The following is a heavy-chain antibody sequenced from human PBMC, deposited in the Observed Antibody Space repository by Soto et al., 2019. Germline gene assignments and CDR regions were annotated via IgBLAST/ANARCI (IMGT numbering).Heavy chain of an antibody. CDR3: AKDREVWQRHYFDY. V-gene: IGHV3-30*18. CDR1: GFTFSSYG. Sequence: PGGSLRLSCAASGFTFSSYGMHWVRQAPGKGLEWVAVISSDGSNKYYADSVKGRFTISRDNSKNTLYLQMNSLRAEDTAVYYCAKDREVWQRHYFDYWGQGTLVTVSS. J-gene: IGHJ4*02. CDR2: ISSDGSNK. D-gene: IGHD3-10*01.